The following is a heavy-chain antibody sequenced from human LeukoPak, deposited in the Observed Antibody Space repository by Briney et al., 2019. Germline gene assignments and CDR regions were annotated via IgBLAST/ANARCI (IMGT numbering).Heavy chain of an antibody. D-gene: IGHD3-22*01. CDR1: GFTFSSYG. V-gene: IGHV3-30*02. J-gene: IGHJ4*02. CDR2: IRYDGSNK. Sequence: GGSLRLSCAASGFTFSSYGMHWVRQAPGKGLEWVAFIRYDGSNKYYADSVKGRFTISRDNSKNTLYLQMNSLRAEDTAVYYCARGLYYYDSSENDYWGQGTLVTVSS. CDR3: ARGLYYYDSSENDY.